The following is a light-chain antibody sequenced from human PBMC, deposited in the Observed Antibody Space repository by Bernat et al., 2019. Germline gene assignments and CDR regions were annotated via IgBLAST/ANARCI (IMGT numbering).Light chain of an antibody. J-gene: IGKJ2*02. CDR1: QSVSSN. CDR2: GAS. CDR3: QQYNNWAPGT. V-gene: IGKV3-15*01. Sequence: EIVMTQSPATLSVSPWERATLSCRASQSVSSNLAWYQQKPGQAPRLLIYGASTRATGIPARFSGSGSGTEFTLTISSLQSEDFAVYYCQQYNNWAPGTFGQGTKLEIK.